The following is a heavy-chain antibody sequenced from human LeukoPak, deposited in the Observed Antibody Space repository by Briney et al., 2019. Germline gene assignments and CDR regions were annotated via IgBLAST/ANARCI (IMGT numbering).Heavy chain of an antibody. CDR1: GYSFSEHY. V-gene: IGHV1-2*02. D-gene: IGHD2-8*01. CDR2: INCNSGDA. CDR3: ARSAGHCSNGICFTDYYVDV. J-gene: IGHJ6*03. Sequence: GASVKVSCKASGYSFSEHYIYWVRQAPGQGLEWVGRINCNSGDANSAQKFQGRVTMTRDTSVSTAYMDLSSVTSDDTAVYFCARSAGHCSNGICFTDYYVDVWGRGTTVTVSS.